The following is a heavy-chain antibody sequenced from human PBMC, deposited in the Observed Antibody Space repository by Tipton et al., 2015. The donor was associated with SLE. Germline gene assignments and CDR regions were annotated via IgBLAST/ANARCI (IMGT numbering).Heavy chain of an antibody. CDR2: ISYSGSA. Sequence: TLSLTCAVYGGSFSGYYWSWIRQPPGKGLEWIGHISYSGSANHNPSLKSRVTISVDRSKNHFSLKLTSVTAADTAVYFCARGGVGGYDYFDHWGQGTLVTVSS. V-gene: IGHV4-34*09. CDR3: ARGGVGGYDYFDH. CDR1: GGSFSGYY. D-gene: IGHD5-12*01. J-gene: IGHJ4*02.